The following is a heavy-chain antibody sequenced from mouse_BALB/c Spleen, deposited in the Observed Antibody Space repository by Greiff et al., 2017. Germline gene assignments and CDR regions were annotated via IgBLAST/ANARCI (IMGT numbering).Heavy chain of an antibody. V-gene: IGHV1S56*01. J-gene: IGHJ4*01. CDR2: IYPGDGST. CDR3: ARYYVDYYAMDY. D-gene: IGHD1-1*02. CDR1: GYTFTSYY. Sequence: QVQLKESGPELVKPGASVKMSCKASGYTFTSYYIHWVKQRPGQGLEWIGWIYPGDGSTKYNEKFKGKTTLTADKSSSTAYMLLSSLTSEDSAIYFCARYYVDYYAMDYWGQGTSVTVSS.